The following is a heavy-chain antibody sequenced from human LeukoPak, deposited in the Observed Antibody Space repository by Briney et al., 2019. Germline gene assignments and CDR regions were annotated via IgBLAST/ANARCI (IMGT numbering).Heavy chain of an antibody. CDR2: INADSGNT. CDR3: ARDEVSGGWYNH. D-gene: IGHD6-19*01. CDR1: GYTFTSRG. J-gene: IGHJ4*02. V-gene: IGHV1-18*04. Sequence: GASVKVSCKASGYTFTSRGFSWVRQAPGQGLEWMGWINADSGNTNYAQKFQGRVTLTIDTSTNTAYMELRSLRSDDTAVYYCARDEVSGGWYNHWGQGTLVTVSS.